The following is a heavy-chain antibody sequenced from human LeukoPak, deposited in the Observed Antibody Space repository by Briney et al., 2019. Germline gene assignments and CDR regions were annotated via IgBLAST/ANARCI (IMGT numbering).Heavy chain of an antibody. D-gene: IGHD6-13*01. Sequence: GGSLRLSCAASGFTFSSYAMSWVRQAPGKGLEWVSAISGSGGSTYYADSVKGRFTISRDNSKNTLYLQMNSLRAEDTAVYYCAKSERLASLIAAAPYWGQGTLVTVSS. J-gene: IGHJ4*02. CDR2: ISGSGGST. V-gene: IGHV3-23*01. CDR1: GFTFSSYA. CDR3: AKSERLASLIAAAPY.